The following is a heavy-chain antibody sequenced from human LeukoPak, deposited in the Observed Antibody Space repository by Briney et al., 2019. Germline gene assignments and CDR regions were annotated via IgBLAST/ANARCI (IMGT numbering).Heavy chain of an antibody. D-gene: IGHD6-13*01. CDR3: ARVRIAPRVGDAFDI. V-gene: IGHV4-61*02. Sequence: SETLSLTCTVSGGSISSGSYYWSWIRQPAGKGLEWIGRIYTSGSTNHNPSLKSRVTISVDTSKNQFSLKLSSVTAADTAVYYCARVRIAPRVGDAFDIWGQGTMVTVSS. CDR2: IYTSGST. J-gene: IGHJ3*02. CDR1: GGSISSGSYY.